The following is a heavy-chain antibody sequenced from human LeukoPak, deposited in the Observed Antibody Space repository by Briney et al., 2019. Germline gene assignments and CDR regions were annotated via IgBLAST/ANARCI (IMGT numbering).Heavy chain of an antibody. J-gene: IGHJ4*02. Sequence: ASVKVSCKASGYTFTGYYMHWVRQAPGQGLEWMGWINPNSGGTNYAQKFQGRVTMTRDTSISTAYMELSRLRSDDTAVYYCARVVVVPAAMNHFDYWGQGTLVTVSS. CDR3: ARVVVVPAAMNHFDY. CDR2: INPNSGGT. CDR1: GYTFTGYY. D-gene: IGHD2-2*01. V-gene: IGHV1-2*02.